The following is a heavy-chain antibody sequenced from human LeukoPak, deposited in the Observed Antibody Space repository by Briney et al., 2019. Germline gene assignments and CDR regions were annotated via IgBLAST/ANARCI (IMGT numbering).Heavy chain of an antibody. CDR2: INPSGGST. J-gene: IGHJ5*02. Sequence: ASVKVSCKASGGTFSSYAISWVRQAPGQGLEWMGIINPSGGSTSYAQKFQGRVTMTRDTSTSTVYMELSSLRSEDTAVYYCAREKGVVVPAATLRRVINWFDPWGQGTLVTVSS. CDR3: AREKGVVVPAATLRRVINWFDP. CDR1: GGTFSSYA. V-gene: IGHV1-46*01. D-gene: IGHD2-2*01.